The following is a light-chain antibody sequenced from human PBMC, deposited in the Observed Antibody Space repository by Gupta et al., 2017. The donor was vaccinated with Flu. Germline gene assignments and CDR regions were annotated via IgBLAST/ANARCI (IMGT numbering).Light chain of an antibody. CDR3: AAWDGSLNGPV. J-gene: IGLJ2*01. V-gene: IGLV1-44*01. CDR1: SSNIGSNT. Sequence: QSVLTQPPSASGTPRQRVSIHCSGSSSNIGSNTVNWYQQLPGTAPKLLNYSNNQRSSGVPDLFAGSKSDTAASLAISGLQSEDEADYYCAAWDGSLNGPVFGGGTKLTVL. CDR2: SNN.